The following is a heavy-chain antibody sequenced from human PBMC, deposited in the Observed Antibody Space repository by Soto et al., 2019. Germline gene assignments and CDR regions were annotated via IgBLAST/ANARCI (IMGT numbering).Heavy chain of an antibody. CDR2: ISYDGSNK. Sequence: HPGGSLRLSCAASGFTFSSYAMHWVRQAPGKGLEWVAVISYDGSNKYYADSVKGRFTISRDNSKNTLYLQMNSLRAEDTAVYYCAREYSSSSSFQHWGQGTLVTVSS. CDR3: AREYSSSSSFQH. V-gene: IGHV3-30-3*01. D-gene: IGHD6-6*01. CDR1: GFTFSSYA. J-gene: IGHJ1*01.